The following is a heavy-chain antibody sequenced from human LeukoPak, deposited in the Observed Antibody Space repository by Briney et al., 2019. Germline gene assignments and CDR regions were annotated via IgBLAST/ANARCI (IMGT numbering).Heavy chain of an antibody. CDR3: ARETIVGAFYFDY. D-gene: IGHD1-26*01. CDR1: GGTFSSYT. J-gene: IGHJ4*02. Sequence: SVKVSCKASGGTFSSYTISWVRQAPGQGLEWMGRIIPILGIANYAQKFQGRVTITADKSTSTAYMELSSLRSEDTAVYYCARETIVGAFYFDYWGQGTLVTVSS. V-gene: IGHV1-69*04. CDR2: IIPILGIA.